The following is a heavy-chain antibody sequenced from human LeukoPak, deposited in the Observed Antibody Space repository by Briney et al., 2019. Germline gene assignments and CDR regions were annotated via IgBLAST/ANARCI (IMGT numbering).Heavy chain of an antibody. D-gene: IGHD3-16*01. Sequence: VPPGGFLLLSCVASGFTFSDYILDWVRPAPGKGLEWVGRIRRRINSSTTEYAASVKDRFIISRDDSRNSLYLHMNSLKTEDTAVYHCTRDGGDSVYSAFDIWGQGTMVTVSS. CDR3: TRDGGDSVYSAFDI. CDR2: IRRRINSSTT. CDR1: GFTFSDYI. J-gene: IGHJ3*02. V-gene: IGHV3-72*01.